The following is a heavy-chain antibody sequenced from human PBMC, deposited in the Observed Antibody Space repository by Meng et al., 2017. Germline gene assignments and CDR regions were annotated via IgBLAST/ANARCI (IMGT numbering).Heavy chain of an antibody. CDR3: HSGWYQAGDDY. CDR2: IIPIFGTA. V-gene: IGHV1-69*06. D-gene: IGHD6-19*01. Sequence: VQLVQSGAGVKKPGSSVKVSCKASGGTFSSYSISWVRQAPGQGLEWMGGIIPIFGTANYAQKFQGRVTIPADKSTSTAYMELSSLRSEDTAVYYCHSGWYQAGDDYWGQGTLVTVSS. CDR1: GGTFSSYS. J-gene: IGHJ4*02.